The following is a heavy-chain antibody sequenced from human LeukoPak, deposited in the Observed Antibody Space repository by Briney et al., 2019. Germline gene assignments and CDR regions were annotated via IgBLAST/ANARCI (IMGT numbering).Heavy chain of an antibody. V-gene: IGHV6-1*01. D-gene: IGHD2-15*01. Sequence: PSQTLSLTCAISGDSVSRNSATWNWIRQSPSRGPEWLGRTYYRAEWTNDYAESVKSRITINPDTSKNQFSLQLNSVTPEDTAVYYCARASGYCSGGRSCFPFDYWGQGTLVTASS. J-gene: IGHJ4*02. CDR2: TYYRAEWTN. CDR3: ARASGYCSGGRSCFPFDY. CDR1: GDSVSRNSAT.